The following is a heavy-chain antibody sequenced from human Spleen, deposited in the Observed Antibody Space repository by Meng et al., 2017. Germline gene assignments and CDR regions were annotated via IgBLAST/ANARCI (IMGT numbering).Heavy chain of an antibody. CDR3: ARDADYDILTGSYYYGMDV. D-gene: IGHD3-9*01. CDR1: GGSISSGSYY. CDR2: IYTSGST. Sequence: SETLSLTCTVSGGSISSGSYYWSWIRQPAGKGLEWIGRIYTSGSTNYNPSLKSRVTISLGTSKNQFSLRLSSVTAADTAVYYCARDADYDILTGSYYYGMDVWGQGTTVTVSS. J-gene: IGHJ6*02. V-gene: IGHV4-61*02.